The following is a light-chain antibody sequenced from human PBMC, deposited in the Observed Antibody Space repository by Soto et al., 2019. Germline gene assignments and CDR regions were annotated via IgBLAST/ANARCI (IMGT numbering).Light chain of an antibody. V-gene: IGKV1-5*03. CDR2: KAS. Sequence: IQLTQTPSTLSASVGERVTITCRATENIRTWLAWYQHKPGKGPKLLIYKASNLERGVPSRFSGSGSGTEFTLTISSLQPDDYGSYYCQQYNTNYLTFGGGTTVEIK. J-gene: IGKJ4*01. CDR3: QQYNTNYLT. CDR1: ENIRTW.